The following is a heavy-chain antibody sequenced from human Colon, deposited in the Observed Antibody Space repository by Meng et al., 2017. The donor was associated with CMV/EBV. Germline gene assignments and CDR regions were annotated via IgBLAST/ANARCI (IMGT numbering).Heavy chain of an antibody. CDR1: GGSISSYY. D-gene: IGHD5-18*01. Sequence: GSLRLSCTVSGGSISSYYWSWIRQPPGKGLEWIGYIYYSGSTNYNPSLKSRVTISVDTSKNQFSLKLSSVTAADTAVYYCARDSGYSYVFGYRGQGTLVTVSS. CDR2: IYYSGST. CDR3: ARDSGYSYVFGY. J-gene: IGHJ4*02. V-gene: IGHV4-59*01.